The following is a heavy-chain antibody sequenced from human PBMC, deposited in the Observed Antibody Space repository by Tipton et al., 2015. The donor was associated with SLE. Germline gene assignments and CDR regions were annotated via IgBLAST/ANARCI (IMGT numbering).Heavy chain of an antibody. D-gene: IGHD2-21*02. Sequence: TLSLTCTVSGGSISSGRYYWNWIRQPPGKGLDWIGYISYGGGTNYNPSLKSRVTISVDTAKNQFSLKLTSVTAADTAVYYCARGMVTWRGAILGVDVWGQGTTVNVSS. V-gene: IGHV4-61*01. CDR3: ARGMVTWRGAILGVDV. CDR2: ISYGGGT. CDR1: GGSISSGRYY. J-gene: IGHJ6*02.